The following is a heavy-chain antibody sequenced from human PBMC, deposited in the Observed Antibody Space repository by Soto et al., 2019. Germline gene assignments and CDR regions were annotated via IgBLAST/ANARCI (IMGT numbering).Heavy chain of an antibody. D-gene: IGHD2-15*01. CDR1: GYTFTGYY. CDR3: ARENCSGGSCYATDTASGMDV. CDR2: INPNSGGT. V-gene: IGHV1-2*04. J-gene: IGHJ6*02. Sequence: ASVKVSCKASGYTFTGYYMHWVRQAPGQGLEWMGWINPNSGGTNYAQKFQGWVTMTRDTSISTAYMELSRLRSDDTAVYYCARENCSGGSCYATDTASGMDVWGQGTTVTVSS.